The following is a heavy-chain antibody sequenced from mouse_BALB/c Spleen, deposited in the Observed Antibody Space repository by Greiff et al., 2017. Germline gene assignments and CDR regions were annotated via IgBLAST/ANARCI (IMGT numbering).Heavy chain of an antibody. CDR2: IDPANGNT. CDR3: APTTATPWFAY. Sequence: EVKLMESGAELVKPGASVKLSCTASGFNIKDTYMHWVKQRPEQGLEWIGRIDPANGNTKYDPKFQGKATITADTSSNTAYLQLSSLTSEDTAVYYCAPTTATPWFAYWGQGTLVTVSA. J-gene: IGHJ3*01. CDR1: GFNIKDTY. V-gene: IGHV14-3*02. D-gene: IGHD1-2*01.